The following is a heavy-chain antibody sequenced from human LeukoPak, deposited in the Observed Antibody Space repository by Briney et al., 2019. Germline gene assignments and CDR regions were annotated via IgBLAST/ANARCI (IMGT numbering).Heavy chain of an antibody. J-gene: IGHJ6*02. V-gene: IGHV3-66*01. CDR1: GFTVSTNY. CDR3: ARSKPPAVKDYYGLDV. Sequence: PGGSLRLSCAASGFTVSTNYMNWVRQAPGRGLEWVSVIYSGGSTYYVDSVKGRFTISRDNSKNTLHLLMNSLRAEDTAVYFCARSKPPAVKDYYGLDVWGQGTTVAVSS. D-gene: IGHD6-13*01. CDR2: IYSGGST.